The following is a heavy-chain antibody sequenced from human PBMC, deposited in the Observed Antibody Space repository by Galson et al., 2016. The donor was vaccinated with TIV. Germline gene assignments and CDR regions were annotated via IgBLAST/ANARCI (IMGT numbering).Heavy chain of an antibody. CDR2: VYPDDSDT. V-gene: IGHV5-51*01. Sequence: QSGAEVKKPGESLKISCEASGYSFATYWIAWVRQKPGKGLEWMGIVYPDDSDTTYNPSFQGQVTFSADKSINTAFLQWSSLEASDTAMYYCERRGPRYGKFGYWGQGTPVTVSS. D-gene: IGHD4-17*01. J-gene: IGHJ4*02. CDR1: GYSFATYW. CDR3: ERRGPRYGKFGY.